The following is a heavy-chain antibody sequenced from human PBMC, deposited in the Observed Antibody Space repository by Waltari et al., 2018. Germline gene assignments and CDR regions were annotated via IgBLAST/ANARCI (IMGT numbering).Heavy chain of an antibody. CDR3: ARLGCSGGSCSP. Sequence: EVPVVESGGGVVKPGGCVRRRCAAAGFSPSSYWVHWVRQAPGKGLVWVSRINSDGSSTSYADFVKGRFTISRDNAKNMVYLQMSSLRVDDTAVYYCARLGCSGGSCSPWGQGTLVSVSS. D-gene: IGHD2-15*01. CDR2: INSDGSST. J-gene: IGHJ5*02. CDR1: GFSPSSYW. V-gene: IGHV3-74*01.